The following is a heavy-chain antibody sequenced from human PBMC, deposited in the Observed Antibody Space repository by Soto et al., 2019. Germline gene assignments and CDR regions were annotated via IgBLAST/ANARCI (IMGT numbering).Heavy chain of an antibody. CDR1: GYTFTLYA. V-gene: IGHV1-3*01. Sequence: ASVKVSCKASGYTFTLYAVHWVRQAPGQRLEWMGWINAANGNTKSSQKFQGRVTFTRDTSASTGYMELSTLNSADTAVYYCARDQRRDYDFWSGYSQGFDYWGQGTPVTVSS. CDR3: ARDQRRDYDFWSGYSQGFDY. D-gene: IGHD3-3*01. J-gene: IGHJ4*02. CDR2: INAANGNT.